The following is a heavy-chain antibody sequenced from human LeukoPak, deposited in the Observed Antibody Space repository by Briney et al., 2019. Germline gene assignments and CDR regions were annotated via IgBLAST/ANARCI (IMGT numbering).Heavy chain of an antibody. CDR3: AREDTTDAFDI. CDR2: ITYNGRST. CDR1: GFTFSSSE. V-gene: IGHV3-48*03. D-gene: IGHD1-1*01. Sequence: GGSLRLSCAASGFTFSSSEMSWVRQAPGKGLEWIAYITYNGRSTQYADSVKGRLTISRDNAKNSLYLQLDSLRGEDTAIYYCAREDTTDAFDIWGQGTMVTVSS. J-gene: IGHJ3*02.